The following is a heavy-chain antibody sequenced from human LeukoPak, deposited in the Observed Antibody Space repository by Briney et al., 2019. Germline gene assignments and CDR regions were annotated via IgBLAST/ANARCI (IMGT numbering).Heavy chain of an antibody. V-gene: IGHV7-4-1*02. J-gene: IGHJ4*02. CDR3: ARVGDYIVAAINYFDY. CDR1: GYTFTSYA. Sequence: EASVKVSCKASGYTFTSYAMNWVRQAPGQGLEWMGWINTNTGNPTYAQGFTGRFVFSLDTSVSTAYLQISSLKAEDTAVYYCARVGDYIVAAINYFDYWGQGTLVTVSS. CDR2: INTNTGNP. D-gene: IGHD5-12*01.